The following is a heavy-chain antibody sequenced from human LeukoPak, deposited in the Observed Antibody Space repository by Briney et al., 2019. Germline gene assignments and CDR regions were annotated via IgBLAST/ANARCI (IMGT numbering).Heavy chain of an antibody. CDR1: GFSFSGYG. CDR3: VKALVGQTSGY. V-gene: IGHV3-30*18. Sequence: GGSLRLSCTASGFSFSGYGMHWVRQAPGKGLEWLAVISHYASDEYYADSVKGRFTISRDNAKNMIYLQMISLRAEDTAVYYCVKALVGQTSGYWGQGTRVTVST. J-gene: IGHJ4*02. CDR2: ISHYASDE. D-gene: IGHD1-26*01.